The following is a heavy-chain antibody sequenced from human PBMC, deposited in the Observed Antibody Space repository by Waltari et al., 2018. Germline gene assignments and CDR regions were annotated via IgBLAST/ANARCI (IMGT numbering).Heavy chain of an antibody. CDR2: ISPIFRTA. CDR1: GGDLSSYV. D-gene: IGHD2-8*01. J-gene: IGHJ4*02. V-gene: IGHV1-69*01. Sequence: QVQLVQSGAEVKKPGSSVKVSCKASGGDLSSYVVTWVRQAPGQGLEWMGAISPIFRTAHTAERFQGRLTITADDSTSTVYMELSSLRREDTAVYYCARSGNSAGLSLVYWGQGTLVTVSS. CDR3: ARSGNSAGLSLVY.